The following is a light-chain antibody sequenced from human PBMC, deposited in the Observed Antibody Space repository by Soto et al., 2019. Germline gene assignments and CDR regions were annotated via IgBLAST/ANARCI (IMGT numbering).Light chain of an antibody. Sequence: DIQMTQSPSSLSASVGDRVTITCRASQGISNYLAWYQQKPGKVPKFLIYAASTLQSGVPSRFSGSGSGTDFTLIISSRLPEDVSTYYYHKQNSAPWTFGQGTKVEIK. V-gene: IGKV1-27*01. J-gene: IGKJ1*01. CDR3: HKQNSAPWT. CDR2: AAS. CDR1: QGISNY.